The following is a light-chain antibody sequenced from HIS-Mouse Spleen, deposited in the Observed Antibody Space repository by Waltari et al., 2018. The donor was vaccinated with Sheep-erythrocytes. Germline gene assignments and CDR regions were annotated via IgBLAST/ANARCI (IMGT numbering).Light chain of an antibody. J-gene: IGLJ3*02. Sequence: QSVLTQPPSASGTPGQGVTISCSGSSSNIGSNTVNWYQQLPGTAPKLLIYSNTQRPSGVPDRFSGSKSGTSASLAISGLQSEDEADYYCAAWDDSLNGWVFGGGTKLTVL. CDR1: SSNIGSNT. CDR2: SNT. V-gene: IGLV1-44*01. CDR3: AAWDDSLNGWV.